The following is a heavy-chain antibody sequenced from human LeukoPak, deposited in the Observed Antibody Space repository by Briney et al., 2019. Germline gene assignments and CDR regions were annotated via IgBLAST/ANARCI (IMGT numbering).Heavy chain of an antibody. CDR1: GGSISSYY. V-gene: IGHV4-59*01. Sequence: PSETLSLTCTVSGGSISSYYWSWIRQPPGKGLEWIGYIYYSGSTNYNPSLKSRVTISVDTSKNQFSLKLSSVTAADTAVYYCARSDYGDYHFQHWGQGTLVTVSS. J-gene: IGHJ1*01. CDR2: IYYSGST. CDR3: ARSDYGDYHFQH. D-gene: IGHD4-17*01.